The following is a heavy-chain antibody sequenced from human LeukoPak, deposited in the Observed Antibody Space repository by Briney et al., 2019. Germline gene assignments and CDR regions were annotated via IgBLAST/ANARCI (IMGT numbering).Heavy chain of an antibody. Sequence: SETLSLTCTVSGGSISSYYWSWIRQPAGKGLEWIGRIYTSGSTNYNPSLKSRVTMSVDTSKNQFSLKLSSVTAADTAACYCARDRDYGHHDYWGQGTLVTVSS. CDR1: GGSISSYY. D-gene: IGHD4-17*01. V-gene: IGHV4-4*07. CDR2: IYTSGST. CDR3: ARDRDYGHHDY. J-gene: IGHJ4*02.